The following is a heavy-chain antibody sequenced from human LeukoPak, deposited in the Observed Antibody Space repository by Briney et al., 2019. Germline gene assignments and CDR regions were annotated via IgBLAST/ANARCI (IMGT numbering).Heavy chain of an antibody. CDR2: IYWDDDE. V-gene: IGHV2-5*02. J-gene: IGHJ5*02. D-gene: IGHD5-18*01. CDR3: AHRKVDTPMGP. CDR1: GFSLSTSGVG. Sequence: SGPTLVNPTQTLTLTRTFSGFSLSTSGVGVGWIRQPPGKALEWLAYIYWDDDERYSPSLKSRLTITKDTSKNQVVLTVTNMDPVDTATYYCAHRKVDTPMGPWGQGTLVTVSS.